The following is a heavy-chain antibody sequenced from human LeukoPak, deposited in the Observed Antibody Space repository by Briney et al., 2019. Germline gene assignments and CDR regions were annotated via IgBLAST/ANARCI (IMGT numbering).Heavy chain of an antibody. D-gene: IGHD1-26*01. J-gene: IGHJ3*02. CDR3: ARVGGSLRNAFDT. Sequence: ASVKVSCKASGGTFSSYAISWVRQAPGQGLEWMGGIIPIFGTANYAQKFQGRVTITADESTSTAYMELSSLRSEDTAVYYCARVGGSLRNAFDTWGQGTMVTVSS. V-gene: IGHV1-69*13. CDR1: GGTFSSYA. CDR2: IIPIFGTA.